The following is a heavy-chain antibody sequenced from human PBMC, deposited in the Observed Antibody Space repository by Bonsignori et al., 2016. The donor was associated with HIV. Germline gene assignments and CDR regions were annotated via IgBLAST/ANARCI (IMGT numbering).Heavy chain of an antibody. CDR3: ARSGRYSNAFDL. CDR1: GGSYSSYT. CDR2: ITPILGMA. D-gene: IGHD1-26*01. V-gene: IGHV1-69*02. J-gene: IGHJ3*01. Sequence: QVQLVQSGAEIKKPGSSLRVSCKASGGSYSSYTYSWVRQAPGQGLVWMGRITPILGMANYAEKFQDRVTITADTSTTTAYLELRSLRSEDTVVYYCARSGRYSNAFDLWGQGTVVTVSS.